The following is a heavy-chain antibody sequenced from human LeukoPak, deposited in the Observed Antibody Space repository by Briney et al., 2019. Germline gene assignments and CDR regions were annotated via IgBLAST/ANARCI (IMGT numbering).Heavy chain of an antibody. Sequence: ASVKVSCKASGYTFTSYDINWVRQATGQGLEWMGWMNPNSGNTGYAQKFQGRVTMTRNTSISTAYMELSSLRSEDTAVYYCTRGSYSSSWYDYYYYGMDVWGQGTTVTVSS. CDR1: GYTFTSYD. CDR2: MNPNSGNT. D-gene: IGHD6-13*01. V-gene: IGHV1-8*01. J-gene: IGHJ6*02. CDR3: TRGSYSSSWYDYYYYGMDV.